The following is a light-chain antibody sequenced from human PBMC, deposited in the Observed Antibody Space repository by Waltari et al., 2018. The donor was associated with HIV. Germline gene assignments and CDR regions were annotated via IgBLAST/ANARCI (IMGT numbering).Light chain of an antibody. J-gene: IGLJ3*02. CDR1: SSNIGAGYD. V-gene: IGLV1-40*01. CDR3: QSYDSSLSGSV. CDR2: GNR. Sequence: QSVLTQPPSVSGAPGQRVTISCTGSSSNIGAGYDVHWYQQLPGTAPKLLVQGNRNRPAGVPDRFCGSKSGTSATLAITGLQAEDEADYYGQSYDSSLSGSVFGGGTKLTVL.